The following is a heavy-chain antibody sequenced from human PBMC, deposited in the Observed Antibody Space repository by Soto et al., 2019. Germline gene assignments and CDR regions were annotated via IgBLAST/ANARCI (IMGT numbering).Heavy chain of an antibody. CDR3: ATEMATNHYFDY. CDR2: IIPIFGTA. Sequence: ASVKVSCKASGGTFSSYAISWVRQAPGQGLEWMGGIIPIFGTANYAQKFQGRVTITADESTSTAYMELSSLRSEDTAVYYCATEMATNHYFDYWGQGTLVTVSS. V-gene: IGHV1-69*13. D-gene: IGHD5-12*01. CDR1: GGTFSSYA. J-gene: IGHJ4*02.